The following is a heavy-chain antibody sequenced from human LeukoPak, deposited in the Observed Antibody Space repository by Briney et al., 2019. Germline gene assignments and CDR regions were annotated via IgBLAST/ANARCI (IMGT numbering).Heavy chain of an antibody. V-gene: IGHV3-23*01. CDR2: ISGSGGST. D-gene: IGHD7-27*01. J-gene: IGHJ4*02. CDR3: AKGKWSAGDLSYFDY. Sequence: GGSLRLSCAASGFTFSSYAMSWVRQAPGKGLEWVSAISGSGGSTYYADSVKGRFTISRDNSKNTLYLQMNSLRAEDTAVYYCAKGKWSAGDLSYFDYWGQGTLVAVSS. CDR1: GFTFSSYA.